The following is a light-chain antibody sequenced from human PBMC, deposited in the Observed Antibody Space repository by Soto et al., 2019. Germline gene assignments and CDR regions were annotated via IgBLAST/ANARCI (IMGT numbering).Light chain of an antibody. CDR3: QHYNNLPYT. Sequence: DIQMNQSPSSLSASLGDRVTITCQASQDISKYLHWYQQRPGKAPILVIYDASNLEAGAPSRFSGGGSGTSFTLTISSLQPEDIGTYFCQHYNNLPYTFGQGTKLEIK. CDR1: QDISKY. J-gene: IGKJ2*01. V-gene: IGKV1-33*01. CDR2: DAS.